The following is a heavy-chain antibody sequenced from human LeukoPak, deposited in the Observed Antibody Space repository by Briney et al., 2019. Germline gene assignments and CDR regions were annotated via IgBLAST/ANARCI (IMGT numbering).Heavy chain of an antibody. J-gene: IGHJ4*02. D-gene: IGHD2-2*01. CDR1: GGSISSSNW. V-gene: IGHV4-4*02. CDR2: IYHSGST. Sequence: PSETLSLTCAVSGGSISSSNWGSWVREPPGKGLEWIGEIYHSGSTNYNPSLKSRVTISVDKSKNQFSLKLGSVTAADTAVYYCARVPTISTSFYFDSWGQGTLVTVSS. CDR3: ARVPTISTSFYFDS.